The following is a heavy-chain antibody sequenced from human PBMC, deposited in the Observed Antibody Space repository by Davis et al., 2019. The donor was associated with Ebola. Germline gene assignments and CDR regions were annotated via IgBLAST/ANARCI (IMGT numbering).Heavy chain of an antibody. CDR2: ISSSGTYT. Sequence: GGSLRLSCAASGFSFSSNGMHWARQAPGKGLEWVSYISSSGTYTNYADSVKGRFTISGDNAKNSLYLQMNSLRAEDTAVYYCAREDLYYYAMDIWGQGTTVTVSS. J-gene: IGHJ6*02. CDR1: GFSFSSNG. CDR3: AREDLYYYAMDI. V-gene: IGHV3-21*05.